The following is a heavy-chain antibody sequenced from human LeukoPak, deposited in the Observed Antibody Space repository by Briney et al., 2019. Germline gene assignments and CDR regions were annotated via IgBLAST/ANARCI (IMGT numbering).Heavy chain of an antibody. J-gene: IGHJ4*02. CDR2: ISTYNGNT. V-gene: IGHV1-18*04. CDR3: ARDLPYSSSWESIDY. CDR1: GYTFTGYY. Sequence: ASVKVSCKASGYTFTGYYMHWVRQAPGQGLEWMGWISTYNGNTNYAQKIQGRVTMTTDTSTRTAYMELRSLRSDDTAVYYCARDLPYSSSWESIDYWGQGTLVTVSS. D-gene: IGHD6-13*01.